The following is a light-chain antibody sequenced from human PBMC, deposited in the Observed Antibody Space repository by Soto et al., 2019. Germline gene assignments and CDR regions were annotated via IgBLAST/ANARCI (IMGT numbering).Light chain of an antibody. V-gene: IGLV2-11*01. Sequence: QSALTQPRSVSGSPGQSVTISCTGTSSDVGGYDYVSWYQQYPGKAPKPMIYDVNKRPSGVPDRFSGSKSGNTASLTISGLQAEDEADYYCCSYAGSYTMIFGGGTKVTVL. CDR3: CSYAGSYTMI. CDR2: DVN. CDR1: SSDVGGYDY. J-gene: IGLJ2*01.